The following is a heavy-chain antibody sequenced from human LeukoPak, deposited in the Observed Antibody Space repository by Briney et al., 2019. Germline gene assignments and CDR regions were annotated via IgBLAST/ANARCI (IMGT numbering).Heavy chain of an antibody. D-gene: IGHD4-17*01. CDR3: ARASRDVTTLLRYMDV. CDR2: MNPNSGGT. J-gene: IGHJ6*03. CDR1: GYTFTGYY. Sequence: ASLKVSCKASGYTFTGYYMNWVRQAPGPGLEWMGWMNPNSGGTNYAQKFQGRVTMTRDTSISTAYMELSRLRSDDTALYYCARASRDVTTLLRYMDVWGKGTTVTVSS. V-gene: IGHV1-2*02.